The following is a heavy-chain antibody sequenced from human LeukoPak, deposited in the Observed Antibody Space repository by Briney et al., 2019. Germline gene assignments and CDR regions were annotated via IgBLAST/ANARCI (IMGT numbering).Heavy chain of an antibody. J-gene: IGHJ4*02. Sequence: GGSLRLSCAASGFTFSTYGMHWVRQAPGKGLEWVAFIRYDGSNKYYADSVKGRFTISRDSSNNTLYLQMNSLRAEDTAVYYCAKDLTTVTTQGDYWGQGTLVTVSS. CDR1: GFTFSTYG. D-gene: IGHD4-17*01. CDR2: IRYDGSNK. CDR3: AKDLTTVTTQGDY. V-gene: IGHV3-30*02.